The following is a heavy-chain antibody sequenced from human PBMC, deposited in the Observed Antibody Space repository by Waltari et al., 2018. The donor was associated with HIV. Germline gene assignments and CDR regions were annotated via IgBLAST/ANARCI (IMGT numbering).Heavy chain of an antibody. D-gene: IGHD3-22*01. CDR1: GFTLGVYS. CDR2: IRSKAYGGTT. V-gene: IGHV3-49*03. J-gene: IGHJ4*02. CDR3: TRDGGGYDSSGYSSY. Sequence: EVQLVESGGGLVQPGRSLRLSCTASGFTLGVYSLSWFRHAPGKGLEWVGFIRSKAYGGTTEYAASVKGRFTISRDDSKSIAYLQMNSLNTEDTAVYYCTRDGGGYDSSGYSSYWGQGTLVTVSS.